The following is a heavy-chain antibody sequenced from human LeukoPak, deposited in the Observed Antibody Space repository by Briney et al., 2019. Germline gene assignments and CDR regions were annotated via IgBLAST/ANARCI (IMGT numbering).Heavy chain of an antibody. CDR1: GYSISSGYY. CDR3: GRASWELPFDP. J-gene: IGHJ5*02. D-gene: IGHD1-26*01. CDR2: IHQTGST. V-gene: IGHV4-38-2*02. Sequence: PSQTLSLTCTVSGYSISSGYYWGWIRQPPGKGLEWIGSIHQTGSTYYNPSLKSRVTISVDTSKNHFSLNLKSVTAADTAVYYCGRASWELPFDPWGQGTLVTVSS.